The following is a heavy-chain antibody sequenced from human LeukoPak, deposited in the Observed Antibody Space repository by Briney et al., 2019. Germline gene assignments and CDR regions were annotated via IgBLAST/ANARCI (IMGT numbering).Heavy chain of an antibody. CDR3: ASTRSTSDWYTRGFEY. CDR2: ISSSGSIT. Sequence: PGGSLRLSCADSGFSFSSYEMNWFRQAPGKVLEWISYISSSGSITFYADSEKGRFTISRDNARNSLYLQMNSLRAEDTAVYYCASTRSTSDWYTRGFEYWGQGTLVTVSS. CDR1: GFSFSSYE. D-gene: IGHD6-19*01. J-gene: IGHJ4*02. V-gene: IGHV3-48*03.